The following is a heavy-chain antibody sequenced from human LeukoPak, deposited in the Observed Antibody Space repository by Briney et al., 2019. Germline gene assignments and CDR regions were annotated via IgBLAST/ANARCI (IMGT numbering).Heavy chain of an antibody. J-gene: IGHJ4*02. CDR2: ISSSGSTI. CDR1: GFTFSSYE. CDR3: GRGHWGLDY. Sequence: GGSLRLSCVVSGFTFSSYEMNWVRQAPGKGLEWVSYISSSGSTIYYADSVKGRFTISRDNAKNSLYLQMNSLRAEDTAIYYCGRGHWGLDYWGQGTLVTVSS. D-gene: IGHD7-27*01. V-gene: IGHV3-48*03.